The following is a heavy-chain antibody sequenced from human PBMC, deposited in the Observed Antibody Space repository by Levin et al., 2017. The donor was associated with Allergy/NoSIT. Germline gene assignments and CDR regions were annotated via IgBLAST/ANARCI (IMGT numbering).Heavy chain of an antibody. J-gene: IGHJ5*02. V-gene: IGHV3-9*01. Sequence: GGSLRLSCAASGFTLHDYAMHWVRQAPGKGLEWVSGISWNSGSIYYADSVKGRFTISRDNAKNSLYLQMNDLRAEDTAFDYCTKDTEQWLVGWFDRWGQGTLVTVSS. CDR1: GFTLHDYA. CDR3: TKDTEQWLVGWFDR. D-gene: IGHD6-19*01. CDR2: ISWNSGSI.